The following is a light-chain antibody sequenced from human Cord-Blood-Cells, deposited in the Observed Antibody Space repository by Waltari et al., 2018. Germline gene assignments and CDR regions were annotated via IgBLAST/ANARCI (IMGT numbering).Light chain of an antibody. V-gene: IGLV2-23*02. Sequence: QSALTLPASVSGSAGPSFATPCPAPCIVVGRFSLVSWYQQHPGKAPKLMIYEVSKRPSGVSNRFSGSKSGNTASLTISGLQAEDEADYYCCSYAGSSTYVFGTGTKVTVL. CDR1: CIVVGRFSL. CDR2: EVS. J-gene: IGLJ1*01. CDR3: CSYAGSSTYV.